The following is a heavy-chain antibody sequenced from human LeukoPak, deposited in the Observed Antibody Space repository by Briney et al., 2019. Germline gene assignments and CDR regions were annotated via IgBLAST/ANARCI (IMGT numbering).Heavy chain of an antibody. D-gene: IGHD1-26*01. CDR3: ARGPYSGSYYDAFDI. Sequence: PSETLSLTCTVSGGSISSYYWSWIRQPPGKGLEWIGEINHSGSTNYNPSLKSRVTISVDTSKNQFSLKLSSVTAADTAVYYCARGPYSGSYYDAFDIWGQGTMVTVSS. J-gene: IGHJ3*02. V-gene: IGHV4-34*01. CDR1: GGSISSYY. CDR2: INHSGST.